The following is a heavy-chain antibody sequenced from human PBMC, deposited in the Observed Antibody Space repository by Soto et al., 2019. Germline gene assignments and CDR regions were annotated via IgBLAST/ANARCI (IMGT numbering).Heavy chain of an antibody. V-gene: IGHV3-7*03. Sequence: GGSLRLSCAASGFTFSSYWMSWVRQAPGKGLEWVANIKQDGSEKYYVDSVKGRFTISRDNSRNTLHLQMNSLRAEDTAIYYCAKFFVETGGSSGWPWSFHFWGQGTLVTVSS. CDR1: GFTFSSYW. CDR3: AKFFVETGGSSGWPWSFHF. J-gene: IGHJ4*02. CDR2: IKQDGSEK. D-gene: IGHD6-25*01.